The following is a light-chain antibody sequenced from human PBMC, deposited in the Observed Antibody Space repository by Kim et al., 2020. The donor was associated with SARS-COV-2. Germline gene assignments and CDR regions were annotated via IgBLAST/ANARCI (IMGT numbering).Light chain of an antibody. J-gene: IGLJ3*02. CDR1: RGSSGRNC. CDR3: QSYDSSSWV. V-gene: IGLV6-57*03. CDR2: EDN. Sequence: GKSVTIACTRSRGSSGRNCVQWYQQRPGSAPTTVIYEDNQRPSGVPDRFSGSIDSSSNAASLTISGLKTEDEADYYCQSYDSSSWVFGGGTQLTVL.